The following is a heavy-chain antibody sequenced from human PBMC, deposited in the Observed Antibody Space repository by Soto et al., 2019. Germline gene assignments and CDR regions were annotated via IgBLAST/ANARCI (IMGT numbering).Heavy chain of an antibody. V-gene: IGHV3-30*18. CDR1: GFTFSSYG. Sequence: QVQLVESGGGVVQPGRSLRLSCAASGFTFSSYGMHWVRQAPGKGLEWVAVISYDGSNKYYADSVKGRFTISRDNSKNTLYLRINSLRAKDTAVYYCAKGVSIAARPPIDYWGQGTLVTVSS. D-gene: IGHD6-6*01. J-gene: IGHJ4*02. CDR2: ISYDGSNK. CDR3: AKGVSIAARPPIDY.